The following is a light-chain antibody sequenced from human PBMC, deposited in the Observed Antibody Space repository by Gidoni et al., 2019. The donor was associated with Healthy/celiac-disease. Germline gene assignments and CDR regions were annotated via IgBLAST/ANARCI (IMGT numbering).Light chain of an antibody. CDR2: LGS. CDR1: QRLLHSNGYNY. J-gene: IGKJ3*01. CDR3: MQALQTPT. Sequence: DIVLTPSPLSLPVTPAEPASISCSSSQRLLHSNGYNYVDWYLQKPGQSPQLLIYLGSNRASGVPDMFSGSGSGTYFTLKISRVEAEDVGVYYCMQALQTPTFGPGTKVDIK. V-gene: IGKV2-28*01.